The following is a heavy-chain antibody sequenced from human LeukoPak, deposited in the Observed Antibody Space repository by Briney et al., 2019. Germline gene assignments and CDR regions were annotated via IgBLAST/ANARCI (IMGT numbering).Heavy chain of an antibody. CDR3: ARYLGSSYSTTWSFDI. Sequence: PSETLSLTCTVSGGSISGYYWSWIRQPPGKGLEWIGYIYYIGSTNSNPSLKSRVTISVDTSKNQFSLKLTSVTAADTAVYFCARYLGSSYSTTWSFDIWGQGTLVTVSS. V-gene: IGHV4-59*01. CDR1: GGSISGYY. J-gene: IGHJ4*02. CDR2: IYYIGST. D-gene: IGHD6-13*01.